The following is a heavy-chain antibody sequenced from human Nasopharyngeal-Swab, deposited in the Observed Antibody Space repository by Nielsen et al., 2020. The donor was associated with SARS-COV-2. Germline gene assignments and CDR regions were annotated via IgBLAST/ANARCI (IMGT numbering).Heavy chain of an antibody. CDR2: IYSGGST. D-gene: IGHD6-19*01. Sequence: GESLKISCAASGFTVSSNYMSWVRQAPGKGLEWVSVIYSGGSTYYADSVKGRFTISRDNSKYTLYLQMNSLRAEDTAVYYCARDLYRQQWPLYNYYGMDVWGQGTTVTVSS. V-gene: IGHV3-53*01. CDR3: ARDLYRQQWPLYNYYGMDV. CDR1: GFTVSSNY. J-gene: IGHJ6*02.